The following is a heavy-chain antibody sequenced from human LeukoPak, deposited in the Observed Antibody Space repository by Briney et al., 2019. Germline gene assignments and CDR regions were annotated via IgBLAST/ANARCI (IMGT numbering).Heavy chain of an antibody. V-gene: IGHV3-48*03. D-gene: IGHD4-23*01. CDR3: ASGRVYGGNPFDY. CDR1: GFTFSSYE. J-gene: IGHJ4*02. CDR2: ISSSGSTI. Sequence: PGGSLRLSCAASGFTFSSYEMNWVRQPPGKGLEWVSYISSSGSTIYYADSVKGRFTISRDNAKNSLYLQMNSLRAEDTAVYYCASGRVYGGNPFDYWGQGTLVTVSS.